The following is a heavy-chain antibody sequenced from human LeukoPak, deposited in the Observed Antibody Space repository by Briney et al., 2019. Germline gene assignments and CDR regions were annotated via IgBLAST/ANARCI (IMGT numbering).Heavy chain of an antibody. CDR2: IKQDGSEK. V-gene: IGHV3-7*01. CDR1: GFTFSSYW. J-gene: IGHJ5*02. Sequence: PGGSLRLSCAASGFTFSSYWMHWVRQAPGKGLGWVANIKQDGSEKYYVDSLKGRFHIYKDNPKHSLYLQMNSLRAEDTAVYYCARLPVAGIPLYNWFDPWGQGTLVTVSS. D-gene: IGHD6-19*01. CDR3: ARLPVAGIPLYNWFDP.